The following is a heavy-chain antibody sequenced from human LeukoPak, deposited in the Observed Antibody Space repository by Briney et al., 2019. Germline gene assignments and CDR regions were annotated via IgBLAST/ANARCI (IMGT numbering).Heavy chain of an antibody. Sequence: SETLSLTCTVSGGSISSYYWSWIRQPAEKGLEWIGRIYTSGSTNYNPSLKSRVTISVDTSKNQFSLKLSSVTAADTAVYYCARGGRRARAESFQHWGQGTLVTVSS. J-gene: IGHJ1*01. CDR2: IYTSGST. D-gene: IGHD1-14*01. V-gene: IGHV4-4*07. CDR1: GGSISSYY. CDR3: ARGGRRARAESFQH.